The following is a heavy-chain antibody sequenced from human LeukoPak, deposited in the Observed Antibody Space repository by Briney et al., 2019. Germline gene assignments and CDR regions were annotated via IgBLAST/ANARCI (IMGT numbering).Heavy chain of an antibody. J-gene: IGHJ4*02. CDR2: ISRAGDRT. CDR3: AKAARARAVDYYFDY. CDR1: GFVFSTYD. D-gene: IGHD6-19*01. V-gene: IGHV3-23*01. Sequence: PGGSLRLSCAGSGFVFSTYDMGWVRQAPGKGLEWVSSISRAGDRTYYADSVKGRFTISRDNSKNTLYLQMNSLRAEDTAVYYCAKAARARAVDYYFDYWGQGTLVTVSS.